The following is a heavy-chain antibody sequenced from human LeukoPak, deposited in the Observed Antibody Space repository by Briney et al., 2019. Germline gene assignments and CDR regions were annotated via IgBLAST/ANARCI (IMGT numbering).Heavy chain of an antibody. CDR1: GFTFSSYA. J-gene: IGHJ5*02. CDR2: ISYDGSNK. CDR3: ARPLWFGH. Sequence: GRSLRLSCAASGFTFSSYAMHWVRQAPGKGLEWVAVISYDGSNKYYADSVKGRFTISRGNSKNTLYLQMNSLRAEDTAVYYCARPLWFGHWGQGTLVTVSS. V-gene: IGHV3-30-3*01.